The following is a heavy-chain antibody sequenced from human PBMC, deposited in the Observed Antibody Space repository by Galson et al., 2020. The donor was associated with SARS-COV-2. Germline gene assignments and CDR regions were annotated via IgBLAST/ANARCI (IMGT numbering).Heavy chain of an antibody. J-gene: IGHJ4*02. CDR2: ISYDGSNK. Sequence: GGSLRLSCAASGFTFSSYAMHWVRQAPGKGLEWVAVISYDGSNKYYADSVKGRFTISRDNSKNTLYLQMNSLRAEDTAVYYCARDSLYDILTGYYVDYFDYWGQGTLVTVSS. D-gene: IGHD3-9*01. CDR1: GFTFSSYA. CDR3: ARDSLYDILTGYYVDYFDY. V-gene: IGHV3-30*04.